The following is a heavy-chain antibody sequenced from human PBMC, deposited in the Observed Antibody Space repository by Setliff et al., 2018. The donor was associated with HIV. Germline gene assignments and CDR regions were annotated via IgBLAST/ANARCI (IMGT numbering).Heavy chain of an antibody. CDR2: ISGGGDDT. CDR3: ARLAYSSSWYVGPAFDI. D-gene: IGHD6-13*01. J-gene: IGHJ3*02. CDR1: GFTFTDYA. Sequence: GGSLRLSCAASGFTFTDYAMTWVRQAPGKGLEWVSGISGGGDDTSDADSVKGRFTISRDNSKNTVYLQMNSLRADDTAVYFCARLAYSSSWYVGPAFDIWGQGTMVTVSS. V-gene: IGHV3-23*01.